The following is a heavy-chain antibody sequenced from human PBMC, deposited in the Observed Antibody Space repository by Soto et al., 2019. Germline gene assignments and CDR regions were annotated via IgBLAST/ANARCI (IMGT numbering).Heavy chain of an antibody. J-gene: IGHJ5*02. CDR1: GGTFSSYA. CDR2: IIPIFGTA. Sequence: QVQLVQSGAEVKKPGSSVKVSCKASGGTFSSYAISWVRQAPGQGLEWMGGIIPIFGTANYAQKFQGRVTITADDSTSTADMELSSLRSEDTAVYYCARGDSRGYYSSFYWFDPWGQGTLVTVSS. CDR3: ARGDSRGYYSSFYWFDP. V-gene: IGHV1-69*12. D-gene: IGHD3-22*01.